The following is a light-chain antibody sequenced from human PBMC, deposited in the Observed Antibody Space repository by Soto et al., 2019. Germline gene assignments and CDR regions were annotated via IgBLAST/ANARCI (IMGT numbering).Light chain of an antibody. CDR2: DAS. Sequence: DIQMTQSPSTLSASVGDRVTITCRASQSIGTWLAWYQQKPGRAPKLLISDASNLESEVPSRFSGSVSGTEFSLTISSLQPDDFATFYCQPYNSFSGTFGGGTKVEIK. CDR3: QPYNSFSGT. V-gene: IGKV1-5*01. CDR1: QSIGTW. J-gene: IGKJ4*01.